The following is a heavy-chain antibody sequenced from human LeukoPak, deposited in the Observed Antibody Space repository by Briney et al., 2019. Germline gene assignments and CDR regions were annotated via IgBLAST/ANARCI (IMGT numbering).Heavy chain of an antibody. CDR2: LNEDGSEN. D-gene: IGHD6-19*01. CDR1: GFTFSSCW. J-gene: IGHJ4*02. V-gene: IGHV3-7*01. Sequence: GGSLRLSCAASGFTFSSCWVAWVRQAPEKGLEWVASLNEDGSENYYVDSVKGRFTISRDNAKNTLYLQMNSLRVDDTATYYCAKVDGTGNSVFDYWGQGTLVPVSS. CDR3: AKVDGTGNSVFDY.